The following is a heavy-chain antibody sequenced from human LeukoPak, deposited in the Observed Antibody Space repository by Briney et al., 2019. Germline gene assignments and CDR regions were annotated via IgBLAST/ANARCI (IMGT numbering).Heavy chain of an antibody. J-gene: IGHJ4*02. CDR2: IYYSGST. V-gene: IGHV4-39*07. CDR3: ARRSRRYYPTRYCSGGSCYDYEGYYFDY. Sequence: PSETLSLTCTVSGGSISSSSYYWGWIRQPPGKGLEWIGSIYYSGSTNYNPSLKSRVTISVDTSKNQFSLKLSSVTAADTAVYYCARRSRRYYPTRYCSGGSCYDYEGYYFDYWGQGILVTVSS. D-gene: IGHD2-15*01. CDR1: GGSISSSSYY.